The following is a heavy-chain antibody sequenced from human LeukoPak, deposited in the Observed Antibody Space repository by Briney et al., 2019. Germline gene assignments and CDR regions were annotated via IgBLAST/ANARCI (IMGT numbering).Heavy chain of an antibody. CDR1: GASISSYY. Sequence: SETLSLTCAVSGASISSYYWSWIRRPPGKGLEWIAFIYYSGSTKYNPSLKSRVTISVDTSKNQFSLKLSSVTAADTAVYYCARARYGGNSEGYFDLWGRGTLVAVSS. CDR3: ARARYGGNSEGYFDL. V-gene: IGHV4-59*01. D-gene: IGHD4-23*01. J-gene: IGHJ2*01. CDR2: IYYSGST.